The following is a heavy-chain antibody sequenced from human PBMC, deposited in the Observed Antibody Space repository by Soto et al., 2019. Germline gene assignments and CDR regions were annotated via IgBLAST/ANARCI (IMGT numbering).Heavy chain of an antibody. CDR2: IYYSGRT. V-gene: IGHV4-39*01. CDR3: ARQRTTVVTQAYFDH. Sequence: SGTLSLTCIVSGESISSSSYYWGWIRQPPGKGLEWIGSIYYSGRTYYNPSFKSRVTISIDTSKNQFSLKLSSVTATDTAVYYCARQRTTVVTQAYFDHWGQGALVTVSS. D-gene: IGHD2-21*02. J-gene: IGHJ4*02. CDR1: GESISSSSYY.